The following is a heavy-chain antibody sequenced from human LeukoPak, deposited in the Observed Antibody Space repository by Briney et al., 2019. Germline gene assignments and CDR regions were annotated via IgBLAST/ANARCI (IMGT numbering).Heavy chain of an antibody. CDR3: ARSGGWAYGDYDGFIAFDI. CDR2: ISTYKGNT. Sequence: GASVKVSCKASGYTFTNHGISWVRQAPGQGLEWMGWISTYKGNTNYAQKLQGRVTMTTDTSTSTAYMELRSLRSDDTAVYYCARSGGWAYGDYDGFIAFDIWGQGTMVTVSS. J-gene: IGHJ3*02. D-gene: IGHD4-17*01. V-gene: IGHV1-18*01. CDR1: GYTFTNHG.